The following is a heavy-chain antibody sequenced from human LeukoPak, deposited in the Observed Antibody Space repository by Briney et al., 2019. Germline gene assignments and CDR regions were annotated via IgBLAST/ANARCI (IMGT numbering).Heavy chain of an antibody. CDR3: AKVYSSSWYTPRFFDY. CDR1: GFTFSGYA. V-gene: IGHV3-23*01. D-gene: IGHD6-13*01. Sequence: HPGGSLRLSCAASGFTFSGYAMSWVRQAPGKGLEWVSAISGSGGSTYYADSVKGRFTISRDNSKNTLYLQMNSLRAEDTAVYYCAKVYSSSWYTPRFFDYWGQGTLVTVSS. CDR2: ISGSGGST. J-gene: IGHJ4*02.